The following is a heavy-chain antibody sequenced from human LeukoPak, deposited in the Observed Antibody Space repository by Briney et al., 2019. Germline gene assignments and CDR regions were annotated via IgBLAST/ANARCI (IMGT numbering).Heavy chain of an antibody. D-gene: IGHD3-9*01. J-gene: IGHJ4*02. Sequence: GSLRLSCAASGFTFRNYAMSWVRQAPGKGLEWVSAISGSGGSTYYADSVKGRFTISRENAKNSLYLQMNSLRAGDTAVYYCARVAKTGRSYSFDYWGQGTLVTVSS. CDR1: GFTFRNYA. CDR2: ISGSGGST. CDR3: ARVAKTGRSYSFDY. V-gene: IGHV3-23*01.